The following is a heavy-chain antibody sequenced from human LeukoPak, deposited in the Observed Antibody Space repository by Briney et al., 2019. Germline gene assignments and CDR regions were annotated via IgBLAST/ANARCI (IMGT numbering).Heavy chain of an antibody. J-gene: IGHJ3*02. CDR2: IYYSGST. V-gene: IGHV4-39*01. D-gene: IGHD1-26*01. CDR3: ARKGVGVGAKKFRVFDI. CDR1: GGSISSSSYY. Sequence: SETLSLTCTVSGGSISSSSYYWGWIRQPPGKGLEWIGSIYYSGSTYYNPSLKSRVTISVDTSKNQFSLKLSSVTAADTAVYYCARKGVGVGAKKFRVFDIGGKGKRATVSP.